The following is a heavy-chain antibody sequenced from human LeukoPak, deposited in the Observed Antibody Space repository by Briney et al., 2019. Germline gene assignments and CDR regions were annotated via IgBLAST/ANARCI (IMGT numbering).Heavy chain of an antibody. J-gene: IGHJ4*02. Sequence: GGSLRLSCAASGFTFTNHIMHWVRQAPGKGLEWVASIATDGSQTFYRGSVKGRFTISRDNAKNSLYLQMNSLRAEDTAVYYCARDRRYSGYENYFDYWGQGTLVTVSS. CDR2: IATDGSQT. V-gene: IGHV3-30-3*01. D-gene: IGHD5-12*01. CDR1: GFTFTNHI. CDR3: ARDRRYSGYENYFDY.